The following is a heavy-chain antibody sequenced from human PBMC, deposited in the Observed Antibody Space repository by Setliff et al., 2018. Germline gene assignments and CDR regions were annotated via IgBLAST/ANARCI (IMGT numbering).Heavy chain of an antibody. V-gene: IGHV4-39*01. Sequence: ASETLSLTCTVSGASITNINHYWGLIRQPPGKGLEWIGSIFYSGRTFYNPSLKSRVTISVDTSKNQFSLTLSSVTAADPAVYYCARLPNYVWGSPVDYWGQGTLVTVSS. D-gene: IGHD3-16*01. CDR1: GASITNINHY. J-gene: IGHJ4*02. CDR3: ARLPNYVWGSPVDY. CDR2: IFYSGRT.